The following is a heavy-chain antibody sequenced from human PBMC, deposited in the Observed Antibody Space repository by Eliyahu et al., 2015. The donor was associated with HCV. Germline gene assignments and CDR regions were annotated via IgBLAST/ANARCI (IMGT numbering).Heavy chain of an antibody. Sequence: QITLKESGPTLVKPTQTLXLTCXFSGFSXSXSGVGVGWIRQPPGKALEWLALIYWNDDKRYSPXLKSRLTITKDTSKNQVVLTMTNMDPVDTATYYCAHSGEQWRYFDYWGQGTLVTVSS. V-gene: IGHV2-5*01. CDR1: GFSXSXSGVG. J-gene: IGHJ4*02. CDR3: AHSGEQWRYFDY. CDR2: IYWNDDK. D-gene: IGHD6-19*01.